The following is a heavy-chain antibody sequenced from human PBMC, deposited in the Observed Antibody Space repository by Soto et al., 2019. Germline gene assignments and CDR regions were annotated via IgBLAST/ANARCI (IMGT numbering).Heavy chain of an antibody. CDR1: GGSISSYY. Sequence: QVQLQESGPGLVKPSETLSLTCTVSGGSISSYYWSWIRQPPGKGLEWIGYIYYSGSTNYNPSLKSRVTISVDTSKNQFSLKLSSVTAADTAVYYCARGIPRLQYDPWGQGTLVTVSS. V-gene: IGHV4-59*01. J-gene: IGHJ5*02. CDR2: IYYSGST. CDR3: ARGIPRLQYDP. D-gene: IGHD4-4*01.